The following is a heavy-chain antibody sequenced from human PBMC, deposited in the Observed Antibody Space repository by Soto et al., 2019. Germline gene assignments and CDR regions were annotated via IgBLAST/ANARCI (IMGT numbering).Heavy chain of an antibody. Sequence: LSLTCSVSGGSIGSSSYYFGRIRQPPGKGLEWIGSLYYTGTTYYNPSLKSRVTISVDTPKNQFSLKLSSVTAADTAVYYCAREVGHYDYVWGSYRQSYNWFDPWGQGTLVTVSS. CDR1: GGSIGSSSYY. J-gene: IGHJ5*02. CDR2: LYYTGTT. V-gene: IGHV4-39*07. D-gene: IGHD3-16*02. CDR3: AREVGHYDYVWGSYRQSYNWFDP.